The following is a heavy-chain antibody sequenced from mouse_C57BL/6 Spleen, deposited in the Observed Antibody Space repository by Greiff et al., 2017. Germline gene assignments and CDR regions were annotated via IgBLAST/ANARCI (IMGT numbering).Heavy chain of an antibody. J-gene: IGHJ2*01. Sequence: EVKVVESGGGLVKPGGSLKLSCAASGFTFSSYTMSWVRQTPEKRLEWVATISGGGGNTYYPDSVKGRFTISRDNAKNTLYLQRSSLRSEDTALYDCARLGATNFDYWGQGTTLTFSS. V-gene: IGHV5-9*01. CDR2: ISGGGGNT. D-gene: IGHD1-1*01. CDR3: ARLGATNFDY. CDR1: GFTFSSYT.